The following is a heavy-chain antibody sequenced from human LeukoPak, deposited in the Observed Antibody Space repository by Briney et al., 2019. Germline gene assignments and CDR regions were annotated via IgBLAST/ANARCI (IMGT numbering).Heavy chain of an antibody. D-gene: IGHD5-12*01. CDR2: ISYDGSNK. CDR1: GFTFSSYG. CDR3: ARSTRDSGCDY. J-gene: IGHJ4*02. V-gene: IGHV3-30*03. Sequence: GRSLRLSCAASGFTFSSYGMHWVRQAPGKGLEWVAVISYDGSNKYYADSVKGRFTISRDNSKNTLYLQMNSLRSEDTAVYYCARSTRDSGCDYWGQGTLVTVSS.